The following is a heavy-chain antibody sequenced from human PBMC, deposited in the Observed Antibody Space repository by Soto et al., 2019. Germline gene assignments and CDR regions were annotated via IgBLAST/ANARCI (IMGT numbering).Heavy chain of an antibody. CDR2: IWHDGSNK. V-gene: IGHV3-33*01. D-gene: IGHD3-10*01. CDR3: ARASGAFDI. Sequence: QVHLVESGGGVVQPGRSLRLSCAASGFSFSTYGMHWVRQAPGKGLEWVAVIWHDGSNKFYADSVRGRFTISRDNSKTTLYLQMNSLRGEDTAVYHCARASGAFDIWGQGTMVTVSS. CDR1: GFSFSTYG. J-gene: IGHJ3*02.